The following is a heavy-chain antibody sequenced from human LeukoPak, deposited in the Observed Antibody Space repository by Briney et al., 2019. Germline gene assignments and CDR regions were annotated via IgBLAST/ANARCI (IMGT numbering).Heavy chain of an antibody. CDR1: GGSISSGGYY. D-gene: IGHD3-22*01. CDR2: IYYSGST. J-gene: IGHJ3*02. V-gene: IGHV4-31*03. Sequence: SETLSLTCTVSGGSISSGGYYWSWIRQHPGKGLGWIGYIYYSGSTYYNPSLKSRVTISVDTSKNQFSLKLSSVTAADTAVYYCARDGNYYDSSGYYSSLAFDIWGQGTMVTVSS. CDR3: ARDGNYYDSSGYYSSLAFDI.